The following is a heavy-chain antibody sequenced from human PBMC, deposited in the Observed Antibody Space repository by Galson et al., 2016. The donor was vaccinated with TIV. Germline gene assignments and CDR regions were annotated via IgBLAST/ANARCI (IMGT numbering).Heavy chain of an antibody. D-gene: IGHD1-1*01. Sequence: SLRLSCAASGFTFNNYGMNWFRQAPGKGLEWVGFITSKTYGATTEYAASVKGRFTISRDDSRNIAYLQMNSLKTEDTAVYYCTRTAMGSTRNAFDIWGQGTVVTVSS. CDR2: ITSKTYGATT. CDR1: GFTFNNYG. J-gene: IGHJ3*02. CDR3: TRTAMGSTRNAFDI. V-gene: IGHV3-49*03.